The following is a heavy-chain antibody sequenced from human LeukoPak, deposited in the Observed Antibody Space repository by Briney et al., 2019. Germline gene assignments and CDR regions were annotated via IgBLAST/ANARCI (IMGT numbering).Heavy chain of an antibody. J-gene: IGHJ3*02. Sequence: PSETLSLTCTASGGSISSYYWSWIRQPPGKGLEWIGYIYYSGSTNYNPSLKSRVTISVDTSKNQFSLKLNSVTAADTAVYYCARKQQLVRRGAFDIWGQGTMVTVSS. D-gene: IGHD6-13*01. CDR2: IYYSGST. CDR3: ARKQQLVRRGAFDI. CDR1: GGSISSYY. V-gene: IGHV4-59*01.